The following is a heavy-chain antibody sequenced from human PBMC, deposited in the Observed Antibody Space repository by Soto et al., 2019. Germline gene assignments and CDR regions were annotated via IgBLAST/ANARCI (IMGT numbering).Heavy chain of an antibody. CDR1: GGSISSGGYY. CDR2: IYYSGST. D-gene: IGHD2-15*01. V-gene: IGHV4-31*03. Sequence: SETLSLTCTVSGGSISSGGYYWMWIRHHPGKGLEWIGYIYYSGSTYYNPSLKSRVTISVDTSKSQFSLKLSSVTAADTAVYYCARVVVVAASGNWFDPWGQGSLVIVSS. J-gene: IGHJ5*02. CDR3: ARVVVVAASGNWFDP.